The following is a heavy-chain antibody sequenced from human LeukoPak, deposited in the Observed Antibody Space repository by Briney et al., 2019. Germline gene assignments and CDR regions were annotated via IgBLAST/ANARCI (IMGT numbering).Heavy chain of an antibody. CDR2: INPNSGGT. D-gene: IGHD1-26*01. CDR1: GYTFTGYY. J-gene: IGHJ4*02. Sequence: ASVKVSCKASGYTFTGYYMHWVRQAPGQGLEWTGWINPNSGGTNYAQKFQGRVTMTRDTSISTVYMELRSLRSDDTAVYYCATQRTGSYPSFDYWGQGTLVTVSS. CDR3: ATQRTGSYPSFDY. V-gene: IGHV1-2*02.